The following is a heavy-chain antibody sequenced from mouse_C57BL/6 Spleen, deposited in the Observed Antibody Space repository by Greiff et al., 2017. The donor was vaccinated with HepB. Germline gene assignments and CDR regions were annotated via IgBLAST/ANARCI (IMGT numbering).Heavy chain of an antibody. V-gene: IGHV1-42*01. CDR1: GYSFTGYY. CDR3: ARNDYYGSSYY. CDR2: INPSTGGT. Sequence: EVQLQQSGPELVKPGASVKISCKASGYSFTGYYMNWVKQSPEKSLEWIGEINPSTGGTTYNQKFKAKATLTVDKSSSTAYMQLKSLTSEDSAVYYCARNDYYGSSYYWGQGTLVTVSA. J-gene: IGHJ3*01. D-gene: IGHD1-1*01.